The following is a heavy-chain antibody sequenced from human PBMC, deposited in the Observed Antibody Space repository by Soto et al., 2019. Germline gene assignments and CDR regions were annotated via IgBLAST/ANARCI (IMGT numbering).Heavy chain of an antibody. D-gene: IGHD5-18*01. Sequence: PGGSLRLSCAASGFTFSSYAMTWVRQAPGKGLEWVSAISGSGGNTYYADSVKGRFTTSRDNSKNTLFFQMNSLRVEDTAVYYCASGDTAMDWLDAFDIWGQGTMVTVSS. CDR1: GFTFSSYA. J-gene: IGHJ3*02. CDR2: ISGSGGNT. CDR3: ASGDTAMDWLDAFDI. V-gene: IGHV3-23*01.